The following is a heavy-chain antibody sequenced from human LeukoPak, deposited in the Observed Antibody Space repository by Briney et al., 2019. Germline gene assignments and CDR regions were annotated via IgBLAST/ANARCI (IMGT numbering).Heavy chain of an antibody. Sequence: SETLSLTCTASGGSISSSTYYWDWIRQPPGKGLEWIGSIYYSGSTYYNPSLKSRVTISVDTSKNQFSLKLSSVTAADTAVYYCAGKYYYDISGYFYVDYWGQGTLVTVSS. J-gene: IGHJ4*02. CDR1: GGSISSSTYY. CDR2: IYYSGST. D-gene: IGHD3-22*01. CDR3: AGKYYYDISGYFYVDY. V-gene: IGHV4-39*07.